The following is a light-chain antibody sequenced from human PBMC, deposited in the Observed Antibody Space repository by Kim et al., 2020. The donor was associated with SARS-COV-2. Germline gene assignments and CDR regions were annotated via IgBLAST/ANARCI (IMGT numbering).Light chain of an antibody. J-gene: IGKJ1*01. V-gene: IGKV1-39*01. CDR3: QQSDNTRT. CDR2: GAS. Sequence: SASVGDRVTITCRASRSISGYLSWFQQKPGKAPNLLIYGASSLQSGVPSRFSGSGSGTDFTLTISRLQPEDFGTYYCQQSDNTRTFGQGTKVDIK. CDR1: RSISGY.